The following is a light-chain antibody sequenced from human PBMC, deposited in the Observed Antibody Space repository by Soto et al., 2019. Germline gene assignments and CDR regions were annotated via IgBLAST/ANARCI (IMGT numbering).Light chain of an antibody. CDR3: QQYNSYLWP. CDR2: DAS. V-gene: IGKV1-5*01. CDR1: QSISSW. J-gene: IGKJ1*01. Sequence: DIQMTQSPSTLSASVGDRVTITCRASQSISSWLAWYQQKPGKAPKVLIYDASSLESGVPSRFSGSGSGTEFTLTISSLQPDDFATDYCQQYNSYLWPFGPGTKVEIK.